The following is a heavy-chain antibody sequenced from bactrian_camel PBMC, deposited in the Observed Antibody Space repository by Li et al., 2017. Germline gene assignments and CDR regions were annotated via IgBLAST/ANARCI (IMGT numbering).Heavy chain of an antibody. CDR2: IRSDDTA. D-gene: IGHD6*01. V-gene: IGHV3S53*01. CDR3: AADWDGNTCYLQFVDLGY. CDR1: PYIFSNCL. Sequence: LVESGGGSVQAGGSLKLSCAGSPYIFSNCLMGWYRQAPGKEREFVSSIRSDDTATYADSVQGRFTISQDKAKNTVYLQMDSLKPEDTGVYYCAADWDGNTCYLQFVDLGYWGQGTQVTVS. J-gene: IGHJ6*01.